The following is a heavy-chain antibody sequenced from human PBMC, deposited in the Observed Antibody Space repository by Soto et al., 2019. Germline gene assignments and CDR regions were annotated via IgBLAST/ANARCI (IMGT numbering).Heavy chain of an antibody. CDR2: IKTDGSST. Sequence: EVQLVESGGGLVQPGGSLRLSCAASGFTFSSYWMHWVRQAPGKGLVWVSRIKTDGSSTSYADSVKGRFTISRDNAKNTLYLQMNSLRAEDTAVYYCAMDPTPRDPGAEYFQHWGQGTLVTVSS. CDR3: AMDPTPRDPGAEYFQH. V-gene: IGHV3-74*01. J-gene: IGHJ1*01. CDR1: GFTFSSYW.